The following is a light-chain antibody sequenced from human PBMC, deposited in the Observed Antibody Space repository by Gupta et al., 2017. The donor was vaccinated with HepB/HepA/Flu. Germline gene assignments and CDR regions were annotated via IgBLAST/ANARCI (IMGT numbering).Light chain of an antibody. CDR2: DVS. CDR3: SSYTSSSTSV. V-gene: IGLV2-14*03. Sequence: QSALTQPASVSGSPGPSITISCTGTSSDVGGYNYVSWYQQHPGKAPKLMIYDVSKRPSGVSNRFSGSKPGNTASLTISGRQAEDEADYYCSSYTSSSTSVFGTGTKVTVL. CDR1: SSDVGGYNY. J-gene: IGLJ1*01.